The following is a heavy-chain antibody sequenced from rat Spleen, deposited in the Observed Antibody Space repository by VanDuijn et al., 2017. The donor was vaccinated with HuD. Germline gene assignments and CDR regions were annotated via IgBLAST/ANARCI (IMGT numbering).Heavy chain of an antibody. J-gene: IGHJ3*01. D-gene: IGHD3-8*01. CDR1: GFSLTSYT. V-gene: IGHV2-6*01. Sequence: QVQLKESGPGLVQPSQTLSLTCTVSGFSLTSYTVSWIRQPPGKGLEWIAAISSGGNTFYDSALKSRLSISRDTSKSQVFLKMNSLQTEDTAMYFCARPEPRIPFAYWGQGTLVTVSS. CDR3: ARPEPRIPFAY. CDR2: ISSGGNT.